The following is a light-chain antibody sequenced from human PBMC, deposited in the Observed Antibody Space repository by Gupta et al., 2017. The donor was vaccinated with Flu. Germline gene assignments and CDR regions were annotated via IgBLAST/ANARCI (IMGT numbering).Light chain of an antibody. V-gene: IGLV1-51*01. CDR3: ETWDDSRSAEV. CDR1: SSKIGNNY. Sequence: KISITCTGSSSKIGNNYVYWYHQHPGTAPRLLMYDNNERTSGIPDRFSGSKSDTSATVCMTGLQTGDEADYYYETWDDSRSAEVFGGGTKLTVL. J-gene: IGLJ3*02. CDR2: DNN.